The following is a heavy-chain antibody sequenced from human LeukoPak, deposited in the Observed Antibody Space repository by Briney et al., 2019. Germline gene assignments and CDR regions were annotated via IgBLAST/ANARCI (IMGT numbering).Heavy chain of an antibody. Sequence: PSEALSLTCAVYGGSFSGYYWSWIRRPPGKGLEWIGEINHSGSTNYNPSLKSRVTISVDTSKNQFSLKLSSVTAADTAVYYCARGLVGDSSGYLALGFDYWGQGTLVTVSS. CDR3: ARGLVGDSSGYLALGFDY. V-gene: IGHV4-34*01. J-gene: IGHJ4*02. CDR1: GGSFSGYY. D-gene: IGHD3-22*01. CDR2: INHSGST.